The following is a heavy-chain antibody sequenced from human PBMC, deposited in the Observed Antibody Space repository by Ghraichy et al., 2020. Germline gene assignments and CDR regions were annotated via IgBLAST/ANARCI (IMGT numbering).Heavy chain of an antibody. CDR2: IYYRGST. CDR1: GGSIRSSGYY. V-gene: IGHV4-31*03. CDR3: ARGDEETVVEGLDV. J-gene: IGHJ6*02. Sequence: SETLSLTCTVSGGSIRSSGYYWNWVRQHPGKGLEWIGHIYYRGSTYYNPSLKSRITISVDTYENQFSLKLNSVTGADTAVYYCARGDEETVVEGLDVWGQGTTVTVSS. D-gene: IGHD3-10*01.